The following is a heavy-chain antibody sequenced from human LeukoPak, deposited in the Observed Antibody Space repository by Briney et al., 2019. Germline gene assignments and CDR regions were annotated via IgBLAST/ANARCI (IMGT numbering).Heavy chain of an antibody. CDR1: GGSISNYY. J-gene: IGHJ4*02. D-gene: IGHD2-15*01. CDR3: GRNGDYSLDY. Sequence: SETLSLTCTVSGGSISNYYWNWIRQPPGKGLEWIGEIHHSGSTNYNPFLKSRVTISVDKSRNQFSLRLSSVTAADTAVYYCGRNGDYSLDYWGQGTLVTVSS. CDR2: IHHSGST. V-gene: IGHV4-59*12.